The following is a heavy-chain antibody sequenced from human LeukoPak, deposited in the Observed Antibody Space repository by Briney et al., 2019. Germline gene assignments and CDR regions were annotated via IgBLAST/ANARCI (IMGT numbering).Heavy chain of an antibody. CDR1: GYTLTELS. CDR3: ATDDYGDYGNFDY. V-gene: IGHV1-24*01. CDR2: FDPEDGET. Sequence: ASEKVSCKVSGYTLTELSMHWVRQAPGKGLEWMGGFDPEDGETIYAQKFQGRVTMTEDTSTDTAYMELSSLRSEDTAVYYCATDDYGDYGNFDYWGQGTLVTVSS. J-gene: IGHJ4*02. D-gene: IGHD4-17*01.